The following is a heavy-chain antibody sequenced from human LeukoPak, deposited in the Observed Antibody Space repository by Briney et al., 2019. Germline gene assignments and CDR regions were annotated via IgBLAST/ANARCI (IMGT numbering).Heavy chain of an antibody. CDR2: ISSSSSYI. J-gene: IGHJ4*02. CDR3: ARELRFDY. D-gene: IGHD4-17*01. V-gene: IGHV3-21*01. Sequence: GGSLRLSCAASGFTFSNYGMSWVRQAPGKGLEWVSSISSSSSYIYYADSVKGRFTISRDNAKNSLYLQMNSLRAEDTAVYYCARELRFDYWGQGTLVTVSS. CDR1: GFTFSNYG.